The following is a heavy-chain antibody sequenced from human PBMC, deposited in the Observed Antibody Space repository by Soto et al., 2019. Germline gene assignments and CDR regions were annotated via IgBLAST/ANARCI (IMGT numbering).Heavy chain of an antibody. Sequence: LGESLKISCKGSGYSFTSYWSGWVRQMPGKGLEWMGIIYPGDSDTRYSPSFQGQVTISADKSISTAYLQWSSLKASDTAMYYCARRPGIAAAGTAFDIWGQGTMVTVSS. J-gene: IGHJ3*02. V-gene: IGHV5-51*01. CDR3: ARRPGIAAAGTAFDI. D-gene: IGHD6-13*01. CDR1: GYSFTSYW. CDR2: IYPGDSDT.